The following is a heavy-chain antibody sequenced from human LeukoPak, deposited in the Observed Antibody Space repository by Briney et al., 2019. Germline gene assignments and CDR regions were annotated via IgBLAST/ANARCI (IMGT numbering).Heavy chain of an antibody. CDR1: GYTFTSYY. CDR2: MNPSGGST. D-gene: IGHD4-23*01. J-gene: IGHJ5*02. Sequence: ASVKVSYKASGYTFTSYYMHWVRQAPGQALEWMGIMNPSGGSTSYAQKFQGRVTMTRDMSTSTDYMELSSLRSEDTAVYYCARDNSVEDTAWWFDPWGQGTLVTVSS. CDR3: ARDNSVEDTAWWFDP. V-gene: IGHV1-46*01.